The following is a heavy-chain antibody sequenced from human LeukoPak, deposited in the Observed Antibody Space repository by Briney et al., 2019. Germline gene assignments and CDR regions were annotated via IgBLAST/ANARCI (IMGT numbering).Heavy chain of an antibody. V-gene: IGHV3-30*02. CDR2: IRYDGSNK. Sequence: GGSLRLSCAASGFTFSSYGMHWVRQAPGKGLEWVAFIRYDGSNKYYADSVKGRFTISRDNAQSTLYLQMNSLSAEDTAVYYCARDYPPDWGQGTLVTVSA. CDR3: ARDYPPD. CDR1: GFTFSSYG. J-gene: IGHJ4*02.